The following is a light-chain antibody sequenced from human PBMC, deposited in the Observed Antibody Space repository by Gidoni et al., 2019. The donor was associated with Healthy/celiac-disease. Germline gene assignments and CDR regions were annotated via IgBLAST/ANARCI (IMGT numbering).Light chain of an antibody. CDR3: SSYTSSSFLS. CDR2: EVA. CDR1: STNIGANNY. J-gene: IGLJ2*01. V-gene: IGLV2-14*01. Sequence: GSPGPSITISCTGTSTNIGANNYVSWYQQRPGKAPKLMIYEVANRPSGVSNRFSGSKSGNTASLTISGLQAEDEADYYCSSYTSSSFLSFGGGTTLTVL.